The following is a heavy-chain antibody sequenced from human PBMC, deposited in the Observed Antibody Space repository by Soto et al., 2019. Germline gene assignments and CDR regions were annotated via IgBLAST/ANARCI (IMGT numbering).Heavy chain of an antibody. D-gene: IGHD6-6*01. Sequence: ASVKVSCKASGYTFTSNGISWVRQATGQGLEWMGWISAYNGNTNYAQKLQGRVTMTTDTSTSTAYMELRSLRSDDTAVCYCARDRGWSSSQKYYYYMDVWGKGTTVTVSS. CDR3: ARDRGWSSSQKYYYYMDV. J-gene: IGHJ6*03. CDR2: ISAYNGNT. CDR1: GYTFTSNG. V-gene: IGHV1-18*01.